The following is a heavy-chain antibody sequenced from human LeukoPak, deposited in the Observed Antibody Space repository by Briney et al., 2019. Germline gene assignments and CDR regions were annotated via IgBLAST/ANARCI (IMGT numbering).Heavy chain of an antibody. CDR2: IYTSGST. D-gene: IGHD3-10*01. V-gene: IGHV4-61*02. Sequence: SETLSLTCTVSGGSISSSSYYWSWIRQPAGKGLEWIGRIYTSGSTNYNPSLKSRVTMSVDTSKNQFSLKLSSVTAADTAVYYCARDPHGSGSYGVDYWGQGTLVTVSS. CDR1: GGSISSSSYY. J-gene: IGHJ4*02. CDR3: ARDPHGSGSYGVDY.